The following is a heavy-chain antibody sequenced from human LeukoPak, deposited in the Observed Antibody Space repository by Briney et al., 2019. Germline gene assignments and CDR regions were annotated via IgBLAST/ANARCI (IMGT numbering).Heavy chain of an antibody. D-gene: IGHD6-13*01. CDR2: MYHSADD. CDR3: ARDCNSSSWYRAY. Sequence: SETQSLTRTVSGYSISSGYYWGWIRQPPGEGLEWVRSMYHSADDYYNPSLKSRVTISVDTSKNQFTLKMTSVTAADTAVYYCARDCNSSSWYRAYWGQGTLLTVSS. J-gene: IGHJ4*02. V-gene: IGHV4-38-2*02. CDR1: GYSISSGYY.